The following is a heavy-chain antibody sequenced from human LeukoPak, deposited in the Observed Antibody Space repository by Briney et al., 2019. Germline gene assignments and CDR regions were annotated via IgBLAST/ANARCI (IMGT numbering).Heavy chain of an antibody. Sequence: GGSLRLSCAASGFTFSSYWMSWVRQAPGKGLEWVANIKQDGSEKYYVDSVKGRFTISRDNAKNSLYLQMNSPRAEDTAVYYCARDSLFVVRGVVDYWGQGTLVTVSS. CDR1: GFTFSSYW. J-gene: IGHJ4*02. D-gene: IGHD3-10*01. V-gene: IGHV3-7*01. CDR2: IKQDGSEK. CDR3: ARDSLFVVRGVVDY.